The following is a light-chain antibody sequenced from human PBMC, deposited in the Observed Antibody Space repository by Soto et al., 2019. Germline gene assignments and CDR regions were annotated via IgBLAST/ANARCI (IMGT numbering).Light chain of an antibody. CDR3: CSYAGSVTVYV. CDR1: SSDVGSYNL. Sequence: QSVLTQPASVSGSPGQSVTISCSGTSSDVGSYNLVSWYQQYPGKAPKLMIYEGYKLPSGVSNRFSGSRSGNTASLTISGLQAEDEADYYCCSYAGSVTVYVFGTGTKLTVL. CDR2: EGY. J-gene: IGLJ1*01. V-gene: IGLV2-23*01.